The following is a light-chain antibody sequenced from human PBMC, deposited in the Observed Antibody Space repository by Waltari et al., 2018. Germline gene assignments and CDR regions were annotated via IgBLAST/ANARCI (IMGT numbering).Light chain of an antibody. CDR1: SPNIGSNY. V-gene: IGLV1-47*01. CDR3: AAWDDSLSGRV. CDR2: RNN. Sequence: QSVLTQPPSASGTPGQRVTISCSGSSPNIGSNYVYWYQQLPGPAPELLTYRNNQRPSGVPDRFSGSKSGTSASLAISGLRSEDEADYYCAAWDDSLSGRVFGGGTKLTVL. J-gene: IGLJ2*01.